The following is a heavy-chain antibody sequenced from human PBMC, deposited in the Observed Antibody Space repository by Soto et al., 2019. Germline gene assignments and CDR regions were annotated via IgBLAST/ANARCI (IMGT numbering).Heavy chain of an antibody. CDR3: ASGQGWTGFDY. D-gene: IGHD2-15*01. CDR2: IYPGDSDT. Sequence: GESLKISCKGSGYSFTSYWIRLVRQMPGKGLEWMGIIYPGDSDTRNSPSFQGQVTISADKSNSTAYLQWSSLKASDTAMYYCASGQGWTGFDYWGQGTLVTVSS. J-gene: IGHJ4*02. V-gene: IGHV5-51*01. CDR1: GYSFTSYW.